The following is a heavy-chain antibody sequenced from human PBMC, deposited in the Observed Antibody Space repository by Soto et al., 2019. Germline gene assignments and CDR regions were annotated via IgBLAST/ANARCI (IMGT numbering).Heavy chain of an antibody. J-gene: IGHJ6*02. V-gene: IGHV1-69*13. Sequence: ASVKVSCKASGGTFSSYAISWVRQAPGQGLEWMGGIIPIFGTANYAQKFQGRVTITADESTSTAYMELSSLRSEDTAVYYCARDNLEYSSSSPYYHGMDVWGQGTTVTVSS. D-gene: IGHD6-6*01. CDR2: IIPIFGTA. CDR3: ARDNLEYSSSSPYYHGMDV. CDR1: GGTFSSYA.